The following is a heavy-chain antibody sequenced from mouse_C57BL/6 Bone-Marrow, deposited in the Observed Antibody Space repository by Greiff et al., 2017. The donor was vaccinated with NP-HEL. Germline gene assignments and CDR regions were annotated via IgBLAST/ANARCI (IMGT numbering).Heavy chain of an antibody. D-gene: IGHD1-1*01. CDR2: IYPRSGNT. Sequence: QVQLKESGAELARPGASVKLSCKASGYTFTSYGISWVKQRTGQGLEWIGEIYPRSGNTNYNEKFKGKATLTADKSSSTAYMELRSLTSEDSAVYFYEREGNLLLRRGFAYWGRGNLVTVTA. J-gene: IGHJ3*01. CDR3: EREGNLLLRRGFAY. V-gene: IGHV1-81*01. CDR1: GYTFTSYG.